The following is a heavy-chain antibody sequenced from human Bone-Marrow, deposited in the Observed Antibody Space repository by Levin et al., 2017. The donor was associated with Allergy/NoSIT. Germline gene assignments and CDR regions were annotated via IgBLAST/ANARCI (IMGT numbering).Heavy chain of an antibody. CDR2: ISNDGSNK. D-gene: IGHD3-16*01. V-gene: IGHV3-30*18. CDR1: GFIFSSDG. J-gene: IGHJ4*02. Sequence: LSLTCAASGFIFSSDGMHWVRQAPGKGLEWVALISNDGSNKFYANPVKGRFTISRDNTKNTLYLQMNNLIPNDTAVYYCAKERFLLDYWGQGTLVTVSS. CDR3: AKERFLLDY.